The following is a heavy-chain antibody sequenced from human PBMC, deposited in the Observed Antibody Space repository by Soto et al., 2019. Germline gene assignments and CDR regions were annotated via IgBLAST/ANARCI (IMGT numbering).Heavy chain of an antibody. CDR1: GGSISTSSYY. V-gene: IGHV4-39*01. J-gene: IGHJ6*03. CDR2: FYFTGNT. CDR3: ASRPVSSNFWSGSNYYYYMEV. Sequence: QLQLQESGPGLVKPSETLSLTCTVSGGSISTSSYYWGWIRQPPGKGLEWIGSFYFTGNTYYNPSLEVRVTISVDRSKNQFSMNMSSVTAADTAVYYCASRPVSSNFWSGSNYYYYMEVWGKGTTVTVSS. D-gene: IGHD3-3*01.